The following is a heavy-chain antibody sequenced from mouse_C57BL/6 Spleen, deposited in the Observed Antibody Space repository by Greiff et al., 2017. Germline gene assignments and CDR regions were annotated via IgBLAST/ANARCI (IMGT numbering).Heavy chain of an antibody. V-gene: IGHV1-50*01. J-gene: IGHJ4*01. CDR3: ARRSLYYAMDY. Sequence: QVQLQQPGAELVKPGASVKLSCKASGYTFTSYWMQWVKQRPGQGLEWIGEIDPSDSYTNYNQKFKGKATLTVETSSSTAYMQLSSLTSEDSAVYYCARRSLYYAMDYWGQGTSVTVSS. CDR1: GYTFTSYW. D-gene: IGHD6-1*01. CDR2: IDPSDSYT.